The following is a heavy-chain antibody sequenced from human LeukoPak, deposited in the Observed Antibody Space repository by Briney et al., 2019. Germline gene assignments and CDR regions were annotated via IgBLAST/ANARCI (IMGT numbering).Heavy chain of an antibody. D-gene: IGHD2-15*01. J-gene: IGHJ4*02. CDR3: ARDESSRGPLYYFDH. V-gene: IGHV1-46*01. Sequence: ASVKVSCKASGYTFTSYYMHCVRQAPGQGLEWMGIINPSGGSTSYAQKFQGRVTMTGDTSTSTVYVELSSLRSEDTAVYYCARDESSRGPLYYFDHWGQGTRVTVSS. CDR1: GYTFTSYY. CDR2: INPSGGST.